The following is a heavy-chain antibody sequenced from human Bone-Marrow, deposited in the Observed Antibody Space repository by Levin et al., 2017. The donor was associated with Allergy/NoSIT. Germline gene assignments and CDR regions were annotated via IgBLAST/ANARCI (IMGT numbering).Heavy chain of an antibody. J-gene: IGHJ4*02. Sequence: QTLSLTCTFSGFSLVTSGVCVTWIRQPPGKALEWLARIDWDDDKYYSTSLQTRLTISRDTSKNQVVLTMTNMDPVDTGTYYCARIKVYYGSGSYYDYWGQGTLVTVSS. D-gene: IGHD3-10*01. V-gene: IGHV2-70*11. CDR3: ARIKVYYGSGSYYDY. CDR1: GFSLVTSGVC. CDR2: IDWDDDK.